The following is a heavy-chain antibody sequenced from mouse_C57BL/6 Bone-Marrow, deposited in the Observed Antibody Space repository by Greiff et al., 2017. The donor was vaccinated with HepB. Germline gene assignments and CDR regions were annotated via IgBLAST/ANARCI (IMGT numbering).Heavy chain of an antibody. Sequence: QVQLQQSGPELVKPGASVKISCKASGYAFSSSWMNWVKQRTGKGLEWIGRSYPGDGDTNYNGKFKGKATLTADKSSSKSYMQLSSLTSEDSAVYFCARGGWCYAMDYWCQGTSVTVSS. CDR3: ARGGWCYAMDY. CDR2: SYPGDGDT. J-gene: IGHJ4*01. CDR1: GYAFSSSW. D-gene: IGHD3-3*01. V-gene: IGHV1-82*01.